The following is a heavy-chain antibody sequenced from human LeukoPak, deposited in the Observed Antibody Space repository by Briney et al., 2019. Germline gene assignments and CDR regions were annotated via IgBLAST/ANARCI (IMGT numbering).Heavy chain of an antibody. Sequence: SETLSLTCTVSGGSISNYYWNWIRQPPGKGLEWIGYIYYTGSINYNSSLKSRITISVDASKNQFSLKLSSVTAADTAVYYCARHKRDVVPANYYMDVWGKGTTVTVSS. CDR2: IYYTGSI. V-gene: IGHV4-59*08. CDR3: ARHKRDVVPANYYMDV. CDR1: GGSISNYY. J-gene: IGHJ6*03. D-gene: IGHD2-2*01.